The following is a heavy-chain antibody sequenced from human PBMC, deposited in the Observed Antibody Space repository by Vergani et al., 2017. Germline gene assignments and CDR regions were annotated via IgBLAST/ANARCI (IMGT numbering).Heavy chain of an antibody. J-gene: IGHJ5*02. CDR2: TYYRSKWDN. V-gene: IGHV6-1*01. CDR1: GDSVSSNSAA. Sequence: QVQLQQSGPGLVKPSQTLSLTCAISGDSVSSNSAAWNWIRQSPSRGLEWLGRTYYRSKWDNDYAVSVKSRITINPDTSKNQFALQLNAVTPEDTAVYYCARGVIAAAGPRGWFDPWGQGTLVTVSS. CDR3: ARGVIAAAGPRGWFDP. D-gene: IGHD6-13*01.